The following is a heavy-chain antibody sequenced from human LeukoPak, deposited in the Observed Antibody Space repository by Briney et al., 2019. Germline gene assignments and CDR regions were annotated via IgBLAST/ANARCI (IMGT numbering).Heavy chain of an antibody. V-gene: IGHV3-30*04. D-gene: IGHD3-3*01. Sequence: GRSLRLSCAASGFTFSSYAMHWVRQAPGKGLEWVAVISYDGSNKYYADSVKGRFTISRDNSKNTLYLQMNSLRAEDTAVYYCAKGVLQFLEWLSPIDAFDIWGQGTMVTVSS. J-gene: IGHJ3*02. CDR1: GFTFSSYA. CDR3: AKGVLQFLEWLSPIDAFDI. CDR2: ISYDGSNK.